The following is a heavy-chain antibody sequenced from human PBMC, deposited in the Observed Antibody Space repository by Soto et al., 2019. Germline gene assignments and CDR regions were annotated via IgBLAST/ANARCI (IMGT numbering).Heavy chain of an antibody. CDR2: IYPGDSDT. J-gene: IGHJ4*02. CDR1: GYSFTSYW. D-gene: IGHD6-19*01. CDR3: ARHSIAVAAPFDY. Sequence: GESLKISCKGSGYSFTSYWIGWVHQMPGKGLEWMGIIYPGDSDTRYSPSFQGQVTISADKSISTAYLQWSSLKASDTAMYYCARHSIAVAAPFDYWGQGTLVTVSS. V-gene: IGHV5-51*07.